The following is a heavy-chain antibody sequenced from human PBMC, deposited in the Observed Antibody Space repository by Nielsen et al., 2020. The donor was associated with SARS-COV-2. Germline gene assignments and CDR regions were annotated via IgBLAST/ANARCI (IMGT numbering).Heavy chain of an antibody. CDR1: GFTFSSYA. V-gene: IGHV3-30*04. D-gene: IGHD3-10*01. J-gene: IGHJ4*02. CDR3: ARAPTGWGSGSYLARY. CDR2: ISYDGSNK. Sequence: GGSLRLSCAASGFTFSSYAMHWVRQAPGKGLEWVAVISYDGSNKYYADSVKGRFTISRDNSKNTLYLQMNSLRAEDTAVYYCARAPTGWGSGSYLARYWGQGTLVTVSS.